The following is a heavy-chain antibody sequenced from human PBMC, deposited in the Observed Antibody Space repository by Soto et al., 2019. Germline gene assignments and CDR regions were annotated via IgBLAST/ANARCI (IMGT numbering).Heavy chain of an antibody. CDR1: GFTVSSNY. J-gene: IGHJ6*03. Sequence: LSLTCAASGFTVSSNYMSWVRQAPGKGLEWVSVIYSGGSTYYADSVKGRFNISRDNSKNTLYLQMNSLRAEDTAGYYCARVRRRMGSGNTRRDYYYYYMDVWGKGTTVTVSS. CDR3: ARVRRRMGSGNTRRDYYYYYMDV. V-gene: IGHV3-66*01. D-gene: IGHD3-10*01. CDR2: IYSGGST.